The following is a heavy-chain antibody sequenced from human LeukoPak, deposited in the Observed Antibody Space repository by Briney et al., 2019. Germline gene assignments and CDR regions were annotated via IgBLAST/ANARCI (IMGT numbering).Heavy chain of an antibody. CDR3: ARVTRDGDYDFDL. CDR1: GGSFSGYY. Sequence: SETLSLTCAVYGGSFSGYYWSWIRQPPGKGLEWIGYIYYSGSTNYNPSLKSRVTISVDTSKNQFSLKLSSVTAADTAVYYCARVTRDGDYDFDLWGRGTLVTVSS. J-gene: IGHJ2*01. D-gene: IGHD4-17*01. CDR2: IYYSGST. V-gene: IGHV4-59*01.